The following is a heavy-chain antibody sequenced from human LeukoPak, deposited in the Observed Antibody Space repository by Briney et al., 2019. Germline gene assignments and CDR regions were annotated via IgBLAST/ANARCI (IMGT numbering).Heavy chain of an antibody. D-gene: IGHD2-8*01. V-gene: IGHV4-39*01. Sequence: PSETLSLTCTVSGGSISRSSYYWGWIRQPPGKGLEWIGSIYYSGSTHYNPSLKSRVTISADTSKNQFSLKLGSVTAADTSVYFCARVGYCTNGVCYNWFDPWGQGTLVTVSS. CDR3: ARVGYCTNGVCYNWFDP. J-gene: IGHJ5*02. CDR2: IYYSGST. CDR1: GGSISRSSYY.